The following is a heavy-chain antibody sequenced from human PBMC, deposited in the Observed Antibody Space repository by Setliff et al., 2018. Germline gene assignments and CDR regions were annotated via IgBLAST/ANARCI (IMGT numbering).Heavy chain of an antibody. CDR3: ARDRRCNSTSCWTDGAFDI. J-gene: IGHJ3*02. CDR1: GYNFTSYD. Sequence: ASVKVSCKASGYNFTSYDMNWERQAPGQGLEWMGWINTNTGNPTYAQGFTGRFVFTLDTSVSTAYPQLSSLKDEDTAEYYCARDRRCNSTSCWTDGAFDICGKGTMVTGS. V-gene: IGHV7-4-1*02. D-gene: IGHD2-2*01. CDR2: INTNTGNP.